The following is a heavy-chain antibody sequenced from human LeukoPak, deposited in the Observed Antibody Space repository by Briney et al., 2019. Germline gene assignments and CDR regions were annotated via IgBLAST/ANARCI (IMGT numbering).Heavy chain of an antibody. CDR2: IYYSGST. CDR1: GGSINSYY. CDR3: ARDWPGILPYYYYGMDV. V-gene: IGHV4-59*01. J-gene: IGHJ6*02. D-gene: IGHD5-18*01. Sequence: SETLSLTCTDSGGSINSYYWSWIRQPPGKGLEWIGYIYYSGSTNYNPSLESRVTISVDTSKNQFSLKLSSVTAADTAVYYCARDWPGILPYYYYGMDVWGQGTTDTVSS.